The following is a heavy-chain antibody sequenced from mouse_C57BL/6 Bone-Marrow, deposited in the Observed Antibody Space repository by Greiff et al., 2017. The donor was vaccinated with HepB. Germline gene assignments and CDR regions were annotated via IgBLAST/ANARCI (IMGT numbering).Heavy chain of an antibody. D-gene: IGHD1-1*01. V-gene: IGHV2-9*01. CDR3: AIREGYYYGSSWDWFAF. Sequence: VQLVESGPGLVAPSQSLSITCTVSGFSLTSYGVDWVRQPPGKGLEWLGVIWGGGSTNYNSALMSRLSISNDNSKSQVFLKMTNLQTNNTAMYDCAIREGYYYGSSWDWFAFWGQGTLVTVSA. CDR1: GFSLTSYG. J-gene: IGHJ3*01. CDR2: IWGGGST.